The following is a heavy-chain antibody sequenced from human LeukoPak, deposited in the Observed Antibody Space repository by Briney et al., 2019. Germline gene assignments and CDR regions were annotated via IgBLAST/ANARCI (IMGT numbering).Heavy chain of an antibody. D-gene: IGHD3-3*01. J-gene: IGHJ3*02. Sequence: PSETLSLTCAVSGGSISSSNWWSWVRQPPGKGLEWIGEIYHSGSTNYNPSLKSRVTISVDKSKNQFSLKLSSVTAADTAVYYCARGPTTYLKYYDLGRMAFDIWGQGTMVTVSS. CDR3: ARGPTTYLKYYDLGRMAFDI. CDR1: GGSISSSNW. V-gene: IGHV4-4*02. CDR2: IYHSGST.